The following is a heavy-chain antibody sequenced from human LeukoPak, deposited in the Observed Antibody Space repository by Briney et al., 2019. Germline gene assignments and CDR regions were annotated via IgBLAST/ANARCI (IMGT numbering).Heavy chain of an antibody. CDR2: ISSSGSTI. CDR3: ARVYCSGGSCYYFDY. J-gene: IGHJ4*02. CDR1: GFTFSSYE. Sequence: GGSLRLSCAASGFTFSSYEMNWVRQAPGKGLEWVSYISSSGSTIYYADSVKGRFTISRDNAKNSLYLQMNSLRAEDTAVYYCARVYCSGGSCYYFDYWGQGTLVTVSS. V-gene: IGHV3-48*03. D-gene: IGHD2-15*01.